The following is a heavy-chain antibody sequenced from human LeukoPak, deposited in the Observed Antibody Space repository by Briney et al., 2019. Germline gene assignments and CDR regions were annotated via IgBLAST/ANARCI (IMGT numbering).Heavy chain of an antibody. Sequence: GGSLRLSCAASGFTFSSYWMHWVRQGPGKGLVWVSRIKSDGSSTNYADSVKGRFTISRDNAKNSLYLQMNSLRAEDTAVYYCAREESSSSGYYFDYWGQGTLVTVSS. D-gene: IGHD6-6*01. J-gene: IGHJ4*02. CDR2: IKSDGSST. CDR1: GFTFSSYW. CDR3: AREESSSSGYYFDY. V-gene: IGHV3-74*01.